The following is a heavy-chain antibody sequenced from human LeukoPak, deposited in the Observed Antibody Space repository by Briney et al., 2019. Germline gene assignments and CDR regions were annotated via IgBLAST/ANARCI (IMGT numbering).Heavy chain of an antibody. D-gene: IGHD3-9*01. J-gene: IGHJ3*02. CDR1: GFTFSSYG. V-gene: IGHV3-30*18. CDR2: ISYEGRNI. CDR3: AKDRSMTGNNDAFDI. Sequence: PGGSLRLSRAASGFTFSSYGMHWDRQAPGKGLEWVTVISYEGRNIFYADSVTGRFIISRDNSKNTLYLQMNSLRDEDTAVYYCAKDRSMTGNNDAFDIWGQGTMVTVSS.